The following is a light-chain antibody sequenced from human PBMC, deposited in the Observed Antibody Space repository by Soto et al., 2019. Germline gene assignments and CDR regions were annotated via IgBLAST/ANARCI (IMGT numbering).Light chain of an antibody. CDR2: GNI. CDR3: QSYDSSLSGSV. J-gene: IGLJ3*02. V-gene: IGLV1-40*01. Sequence: QSVLTQPPSVSGAPGQRVTISRTGSSSNIGAGYDVHWYQQLPGTAPKLLIYGNINRPSGVPDRFSGSKSGTSASLAITGLQAEDEANYYCQSYDSSLSGSVFGGGTKVTVL. CDR1: SSNIGAGYD.